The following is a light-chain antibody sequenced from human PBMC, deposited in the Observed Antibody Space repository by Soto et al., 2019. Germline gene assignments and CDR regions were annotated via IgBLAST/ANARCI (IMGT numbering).Light chain of an antibody. Sequence: EIVLTQSPGTLSLSPGERVTLSCRASQSVTSSNLAWYQQKPGQAPSLLISGASTRATGIPDRFIGSGSGTDFTLTNSRLEPEDFAVYYCQQYDTSPLTFGGGTKVEI. CDR3: QQYDTSPLT. J-gene: IGKJ4*01. CDR1: QSVTSSN. CDR2: GAS. V-gene: IGKV3-20*01.